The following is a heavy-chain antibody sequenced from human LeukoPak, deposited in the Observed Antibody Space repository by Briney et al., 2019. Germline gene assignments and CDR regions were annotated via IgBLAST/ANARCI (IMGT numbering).Heavy chain of an antibody. CDR2: ISRSSSYI. Sequence: GGSLRLSCTASGFTFGDYAMSWVRQAPGKGLEWVSSISRSSSYIYYADSVKGRFTISRDNAKNSLYLQMNSLRAEDTAVYYCARRHTVTLAFDIWGQGTMVTVSS. CDR3: ARRHTVTLAFDI. CDR1: GFTFGDYA. D-gene: IGHD4-17*01. V-gene: IGHV3-21*01. J-gene: IGHJ3*02.